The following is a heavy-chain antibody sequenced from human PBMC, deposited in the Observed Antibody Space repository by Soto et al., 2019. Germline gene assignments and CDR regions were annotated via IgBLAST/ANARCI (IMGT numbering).Heavy chain of an antibody. V-gene: IGHV1-8*02. CDR3: GRGPSPRAPAGGTPYYYAMDV. J-gene: IGHJ6*02. CDR1: GYDFTAYD. CDR2: MNPINGAT. D-gene: IGHD2-2*01. Sequence: ASVKVSCKASGYDFTAYDINWVRQASGQGLEWMGWMNPINGATGSARRFQGRVSMTRNTATATAYLELTSLRSDDSAVYFCGRGPSPRAPAGGTPYYYAMDVWGQGTTVTVSS.